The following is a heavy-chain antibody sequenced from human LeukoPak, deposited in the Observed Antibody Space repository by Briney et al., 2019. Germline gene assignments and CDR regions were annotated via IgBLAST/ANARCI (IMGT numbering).Heavy chain of an antibody. V-gene: IGHV3-33*01. Sequence: SGGSLRLSCAASGFTFSSYGMHWVRQAPGKGLEWVAVIWYDGSNKYYADSVKGRFTISRDNSKNTLYLQMNSLRAEDTAVYYCAREPGVQAAGSAWFDPWGQGTLVTVSS. CDR2: IWYDGSNK. CDR1: GFTFSSYG. CDR3: AREPGVQAAGSAWFDP. D-gene: IGHD6-13*01. J-gene: IGHJ5*02.